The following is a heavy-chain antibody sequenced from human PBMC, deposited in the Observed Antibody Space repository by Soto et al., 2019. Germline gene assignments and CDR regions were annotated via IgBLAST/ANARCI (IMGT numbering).Heavy chain of an antibody. V-gene: IGHV4-59*01. CDR2: IYYLGRT. J-gene: IGHJ4*02. CDR3: ARDLVGRTHFDY. CDR1: GDSISTYY. Sequence: QVQLQESGPGLVKPSETLSLTCTVSGDSISTYYWNWVRQPLGQGLEWIGYIYYLGRTNYNPSLRSRVTMSLDTSKTQISLNRNSVTAADTAVYYCARDLVGRTHFDYWGQGILVTVSS. D-gene: IGHD1-26*01.